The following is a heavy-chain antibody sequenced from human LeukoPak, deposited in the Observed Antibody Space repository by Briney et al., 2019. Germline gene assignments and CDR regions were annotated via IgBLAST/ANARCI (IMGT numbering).Heavy chain of an antibody. J-gene: IGHJ4*02. CDR3: ARDSGSNFDY. CDR2: IYYSGST. CDR1: GGSISGYY. V-gene: IGHV4-59*01. Sequence: SSETLSLTCTVSGGSISGYYWNWIRQPPGKGLEWIGYIYYSGSTNYNPSLKSRVTMSLDSSKNQFSLKLSSVTAADTAVYHCARDSGSNFDYWGQGTLVTVSS. D-gene: IGHD2-15*01.